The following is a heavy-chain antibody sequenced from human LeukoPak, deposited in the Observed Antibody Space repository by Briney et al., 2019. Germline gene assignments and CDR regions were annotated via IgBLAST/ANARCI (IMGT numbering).Heavy chain of an antibody. V-gene: IGHV5-51*01. Sequence: GESLKISCKGSGYSFTSYWIGWVRQMPGKGLEWMGIIYPGDSDTRYSPSFQGQVTISADKSISTAYLQWSSLKASDTAMYYCARRVRYSYGFGAFDIWGQGTMVTVSS. D-gene: IGHD5-18*01. CDR3: ARRVRYSYGFGAFDI. CDR1: GYSFTSYW. CDR2: IYPGDSDT. J-gene: IGHJ3*02.